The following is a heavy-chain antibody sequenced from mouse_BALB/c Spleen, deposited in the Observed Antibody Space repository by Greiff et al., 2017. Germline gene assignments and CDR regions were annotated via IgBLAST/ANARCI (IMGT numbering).Heavy chain of an antibody. V-gene: IGHV1-69*02. J-gene: IGHJ4*01. Sequence: QVHVKQSGAELVKPGAPVKLSCKASGYTFTSYWMNWVKQRPGRGLEWIGRIDPSDSETHYNQKFKDKATLTVDKSSSTAYIQLSSLTSEDSAVYYCARSGNYDYAMDYWGQGTSVTVSS. CDR1: GYTFTSYW. CDR3: ARSGNYDYAMDY. CDR2: IDPSDSET. D-gene: IGHD2-1*01.